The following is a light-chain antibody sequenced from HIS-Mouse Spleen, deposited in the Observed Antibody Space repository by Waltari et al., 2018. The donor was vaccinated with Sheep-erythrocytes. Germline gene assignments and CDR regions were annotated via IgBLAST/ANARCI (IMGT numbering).Light chain of an antibody. CDR1: SSDVGGSNY. CDR2: EVS. Sequence: QSALTQPASVSGSPGQSITIPCPGTSSDVGGSNYVSWYQQHPGKAPKLMIYEVSNRPSGVSNRFSGSKSGNTASLTISGLQAEDEADYYCSSYTSSSTLVFGTGTKVTVL. CDR3: SSYTSSSTLV. V-gene: IGLV2-14*01. J-gene: IGLJ1*01.